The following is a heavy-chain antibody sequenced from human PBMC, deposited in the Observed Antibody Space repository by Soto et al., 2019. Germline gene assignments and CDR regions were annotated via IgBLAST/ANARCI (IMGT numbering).Heavy chain of an antibody. CDR3: TRTNYNDSDY. Sequence: QVQLVQSGAEVKKPGSSVKVSCKASGGTFSSYAINWVRQAPGQGLEWMGGIIPIFGTTNYAQKFQGRLTMSTDRATGTDYMELHNLRYEETAVYYCTRTNYNDSDYWGQGTLVTVS. CDR2: IIPIFGTT. CDR1: GGTFSSYA. D-gene: IGHD3-3*01. V-gene: IGHV1-69*06. J-gene: IGHJ4*02.